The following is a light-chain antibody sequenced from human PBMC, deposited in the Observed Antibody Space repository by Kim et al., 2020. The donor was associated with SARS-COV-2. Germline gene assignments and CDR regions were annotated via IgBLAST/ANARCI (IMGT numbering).Light chain of an antibody. CDR1: SSEVGYYNS. V-gene: IGLV2-14*04. CDR3: SSHTASSTYV. J-gene: IGLJ1*01. CDR2: DVS. Sequence: GQSITSSCTGTSSEVGYYNSVSWYQQLPGTAPKLIMCDVSERASGVSNRFSGSQSGNTASLTISGLRAEDEADYYCSSHTASSTYVFGSGTKVTVL.